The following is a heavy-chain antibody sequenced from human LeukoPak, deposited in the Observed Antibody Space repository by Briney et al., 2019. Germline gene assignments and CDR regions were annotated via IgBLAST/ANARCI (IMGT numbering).Heavy chain of an antibody. CDR1: GYTFTGYY. J-gene: IGHJ4*02. V-gene: IGHV1-2*02. CDR3: ATHPITMVRGVIGGY. Sequence: ASVKVSCKASGYTFTGYYMHWVRQAPGQGLEWMGWINPNSGGTNYAQKFQGRVTMTRDTSISTAYMELSRLRSDDTAVYYCATHPITMVRGVIGGYWGQGTLSPSPQ. CDR2: INPNSGGT. D-gene: IGHD3-10*01.